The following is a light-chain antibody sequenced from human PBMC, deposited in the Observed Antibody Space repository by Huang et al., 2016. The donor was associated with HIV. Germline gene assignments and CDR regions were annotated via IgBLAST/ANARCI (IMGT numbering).Light chain of an antibody. J-gene: IGKJ1*01. CDR2: ATS. V-gene: IGKV1-NL1*01. Sequence: DIQMTQSPSSLSASVGDRVTIICRASQGISKSLAWYQQKPGKAPKLLLYATSKLEIGVPSRFRGSGSGTHYTLTISTLQPEDLATYYCQQYQSVPWTFGQGTKVAI. CDR1: QGISKS. CDR3: QQYQSVPWT.